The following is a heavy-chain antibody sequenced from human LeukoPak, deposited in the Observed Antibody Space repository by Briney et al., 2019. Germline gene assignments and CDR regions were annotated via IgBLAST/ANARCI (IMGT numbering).Heavy chain of an antibody. Sequence: SETLSLTCTVSGYSISSGYYWGWIRQPPGKGLEWIGSIYHSGSTYYNPSLKSRVTISVDTSKNQFSLKLSSVTAADTAVYYCASLLLWFGELSHFDYWGQGTLVTVSS. CDR2: IYHSGST. CDR1: GYSISSGYY. CDR3: ASLLLWFGELSHFDY. V-gene: IGHV4-38-2*02. J-gene: IGHJ4*02. D-gene: IGHD3-10*01.